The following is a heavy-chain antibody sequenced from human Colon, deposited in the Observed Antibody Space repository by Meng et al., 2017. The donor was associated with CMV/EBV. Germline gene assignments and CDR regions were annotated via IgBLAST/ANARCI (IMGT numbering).Heavy chain of an antibody. D-gene: IGHD2/OR15-2a*01. CDR3: ARDCCNYRSWFDP. CDR2: INYSGNT. CDR1: GGPISNDINY. Sequence: PLHGRGPGPVKPLETLALPWRVSGGPISNDINYWGWLRPPPGKGLEWIGSINYSGNTYYNLSLESRVTISIDTSNNHFSLKLTSVTAADTAVYYCARDCCNYRSWFDPWGQGVLVTVSS. J-gene: IGHJ5*02. V-gene: IGHV4-39*07.